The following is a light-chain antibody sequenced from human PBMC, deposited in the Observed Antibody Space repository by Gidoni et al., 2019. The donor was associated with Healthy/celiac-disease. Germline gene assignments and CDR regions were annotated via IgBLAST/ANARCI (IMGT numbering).Light chain of an antibody. CDR1: QSISSY. V-gene: IGKV1-39*01. Sequence: DIQMTQSPSSLSASVGDRVTITCRVNQSISSYLNWYQQKPGKAPKLLIYAASSLQSGVPSRFSGSGSGTDFTLTISSLQPEDFATYYCQQSYSTTFTFXQXTRLXIK. CDR2: AAS. CDR3: QQSYSTTFT. J-gene: IGKJ5*01.